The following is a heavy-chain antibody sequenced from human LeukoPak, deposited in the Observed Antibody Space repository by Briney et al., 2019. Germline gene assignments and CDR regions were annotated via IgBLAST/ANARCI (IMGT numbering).Heavy chain of an antibody. Sequence: PGGSLRLSCAASGFTFSNHGMHWVRQAPGKGLEWVAGVSYDGSGEDYAESVKGRLTISRDNSKNTLYLQMHSLRAEDTAVYYCARERVVKGFDYWGQGTLVIVSS. J-gene: IGHJ4*02. V-gene: IGHV3-30*19. CDR2: VSYDGSGE. CDR1: GFTFSNHG. D-gene: IGHD3-22*01. CDR3: ARERVVKGFDY.